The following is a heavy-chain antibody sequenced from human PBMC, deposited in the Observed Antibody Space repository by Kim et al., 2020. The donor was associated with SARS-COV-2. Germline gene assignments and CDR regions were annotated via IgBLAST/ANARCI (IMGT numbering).Heavy chain of an antibody. J-gene: IGHJ6*02. D-gene: IGHD2-21*02. Sequence: GGSLRLSCAASGFTFSNYAMSWVRQAPGKGLEWVSAISGSGGSTYYADSVKGRFTISRDNSKNTLYLQMNSLRAEDTAVYYCATDPPGGDDGSYGMDVWGQGTTVTVSS. CDR1: GFTFSNYA. CDR2: ISGSGGST. V-gene: IGHV3-23*01. CDR3: ATDPPGGDDGSYGMDV.